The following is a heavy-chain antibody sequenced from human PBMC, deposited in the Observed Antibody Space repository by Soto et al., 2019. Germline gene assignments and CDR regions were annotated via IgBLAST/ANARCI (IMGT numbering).Heavy chain of an antibody. CDR1: GYTFINYG. CDR2: ISAYNGDK. D-gene: IGHD6-13*01. Sequence: QVYLVQSGPEVKKPGASVKVSCKASGYTFINYGVSWVRQAPGQGLEWMGWISAYNGDKKYAQNVQGRVTLTTDTSTSTAYMEMWTLRSDDTAAYYCARDGPHIPAVGDVWGQGTTVTVSS. V-gene: IGHV1-18*01. CDR3: ARDGPHIPAVGDV. J-gene: IGHJ6*02.